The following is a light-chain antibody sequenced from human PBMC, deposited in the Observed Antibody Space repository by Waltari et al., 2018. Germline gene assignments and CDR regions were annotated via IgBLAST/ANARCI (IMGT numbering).Light chain of an antibody. J-gene: IGLJ3*02. Sequence: QSALTQPASVSGSLGQSATIPCTGTSNAVVGSNFFSWYQQHPGNAPKLIIHDDTERPSGVSDRFSGSKSANGASLTISGLQAEDEAHYYCCAYAGKVFGGGTRLTVL. V-gene: IGLV2-23*01. CDR2: DDT. CDR3: CAYAGKV. CDR1: SNAVVGSNF.